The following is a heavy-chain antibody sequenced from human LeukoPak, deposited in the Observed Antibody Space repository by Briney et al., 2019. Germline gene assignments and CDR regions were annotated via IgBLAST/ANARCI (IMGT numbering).Heavy chain of an antibody. Sequence: SETLSLTCAVSGYSISSGYYWGWIRQPPGKGLEWIGSIYHSGSTYYNPSLKSRVTISVDTSKNQFSLKLSSVTAADTAVYYCARQLHYYDSSGHDAFGIWGQGTMVTVSS. CDR3: ARQLHYYDSSGHDAFGI. CDR1: GYSISSGYY. V-gene: IGHV4-38-2*01. D-gene: IGHD3-22*01. J-gene: IGHJ3*02. CDR2: IYHSGST.